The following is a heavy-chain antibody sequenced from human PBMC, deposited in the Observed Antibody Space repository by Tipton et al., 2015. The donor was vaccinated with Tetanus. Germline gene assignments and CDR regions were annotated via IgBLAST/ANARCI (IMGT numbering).Heavy chain of an antibody. Sequence: TLSLTCTVSGGSISSSSYYWGWIRQPPGKGLEWIGSIYYSGSTYYNPSLKSRVTISVDTPKNQFPLKLSSVTAADTAVYYCARGGATPYFDYWGQGTLVTVSS. CDR2: IYYSGST. V-gene: IGHV4-39*01. J-gene: IGHJ4*02. CDR3: ARGGATPYFDY. CDR1: GGSISSSSYY. D-gene: IGHD1-26*01.